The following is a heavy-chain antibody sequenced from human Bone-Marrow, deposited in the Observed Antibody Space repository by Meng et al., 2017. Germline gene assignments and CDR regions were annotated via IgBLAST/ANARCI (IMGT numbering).Heavy chain of an antibody. CDR2: IYHRGNT. J-gene: IGHJ1*01. D-gene: IGHD3-10*01. CDR1: GGSISTSIW. CDR3: ARSRVRGVILSPLEFFQD. Sequence: QVQLQESGPGLVKPSGTLSLTCAVAGGSISTSIWWSWVRQPPGKGLEGIGEIYHRGNTNYNPSLKSRVTISVDKSKNQISLRLSSVTAADTAVYYCARSRVRGVILSPLEFFQDWGQGTLVTVSS. V-gene: IGHV4-4*02.